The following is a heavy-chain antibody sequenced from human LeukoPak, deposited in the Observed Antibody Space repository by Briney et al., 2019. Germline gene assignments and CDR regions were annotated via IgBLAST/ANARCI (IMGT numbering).Heavy chain of an antibody. Sequence: SETLSLTCAVYGGSFSDFFWSWIRQSPGKGLEWIGEINHSGNTNYNPSLKTRVTLSVVTSKNQCSLKLKTVTAADTAVYYCARLPPPGATAFAAVDTWGQGTLVTVSS. V-gene: IGHV4-34*01. D-gene: IGHD4/OR15-4a*01. CDR3: ARLPPPGATAFAAVDT. J-gene: IGHJ5*02. CDR1: GGSFSDFF. CDR2: INHSGNT.